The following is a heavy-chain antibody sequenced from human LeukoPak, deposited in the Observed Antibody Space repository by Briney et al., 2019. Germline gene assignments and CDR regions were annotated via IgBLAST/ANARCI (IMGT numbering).Heavy chain of an antibody. V-gene: IGHV3-48*02. Sequence: GGSLRLSCAASGFTFSTYAMSWVRQAPGKGLEWLSYVGTSGSVKYYADSVKGRFTISRDDAKNSLYLQMNSLRDEDTAVYYCASDDYYGSGRGGYYGMDVWGQGTTVTVSS. CDR2: VGTSGSVK. J-gene: IGHJ6*02. CDR1: GFTFSTYA. CDR3: ASDDYYGSGRGGYYGMDV. D-gene: IGHD3-10*01.